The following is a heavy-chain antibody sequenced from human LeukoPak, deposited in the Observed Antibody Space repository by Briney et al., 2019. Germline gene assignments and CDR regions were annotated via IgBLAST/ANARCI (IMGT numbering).Heavy chain of an antibody. Sequence: SETLSLTCTVSGGSISNYYWTWVRQPPGKGLEWIGYVYHSGSTNYNPSLKSRVTISIDTSKNQFSLKVTSVTAADTAVYYCARNPTLYYYDSSGYSFDPWGQGTLVTVSS. CDR1: GGSISNYY. V-gene: IGHV4-59*08. D-gene: IGHD3-22*01. CDR2: VYHSGST. CDR3: ARNPTLYYYDSSGYSFDP. J-gene: IGHJ5*02.